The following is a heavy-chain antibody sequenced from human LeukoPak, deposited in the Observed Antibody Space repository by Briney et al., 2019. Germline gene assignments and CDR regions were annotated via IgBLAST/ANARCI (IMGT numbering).Heavy chain of an antibody. CDR2: ISHDGNSK. Sequence: SCKASGYTFTSYYMHWVRQAPGKGLEWVAMISHDGNSKQYADFAKGRFTISRDNSKNTLYLEMNSLRTEDTAVYHCAKDLYYNDWYNYFDPWGQGALVTVSS. D-gene: IGHD5-24*01. J-gene: IGHJ5*02. CDR3: AKDLYYNDWYNYFDP. V-gene: IGHV3-30*18. CDR1: GYTFTSYY.